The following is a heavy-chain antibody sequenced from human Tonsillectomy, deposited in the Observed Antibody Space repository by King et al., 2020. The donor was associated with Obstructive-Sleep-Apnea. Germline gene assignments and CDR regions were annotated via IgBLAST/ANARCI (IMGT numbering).Heavy chain of an antibody. CDR1: GCTFSNAW. V-gene: IGHV3-15*01. J-gene: IGHJ4*02. Sequence: VQLVESGGGLVKPGGSLRLSCAASGCTFSNAWMSWVRQAPGKGLEWVGRIKSKNDGGTTDYAAPLKGRFTISRDDSKNTLYLQMTSLKTEDTAVYYCTTDGSYDFWSGYNGYWGQGTLVTVSS. CDR2: IKSKNDGGTT. D-gene: IGHD3-3*01. CDR3: TTDGSYDFWSGYNGY.